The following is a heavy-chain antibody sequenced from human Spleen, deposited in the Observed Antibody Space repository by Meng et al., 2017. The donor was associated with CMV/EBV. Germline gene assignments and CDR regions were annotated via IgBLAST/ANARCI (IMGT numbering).Heavy chain of an antibody. CDR3: ASDWGSGSTYYYYYGMDV. D-gene: IGHD3-22*01. CDR1: GYTFTGYY. V-gene: IGHV1-46*01. CDR2: INPSGGST. J-gene: IGHJ6*02. Sequence: ASVKVSCKASGYTFTGYYMHWVRQAPGQGLEWMGIINPSGGSTSYAQKFQGRVTMTRDTSTSTVYMELSSLRSEDTAVYYCASDWGSGSTYYYYYGMDVWGQGTTVTVSS.